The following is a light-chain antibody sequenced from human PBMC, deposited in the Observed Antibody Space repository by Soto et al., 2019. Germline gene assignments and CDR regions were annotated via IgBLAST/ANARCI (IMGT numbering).Light chain of an antibody. J-gene: IGLJ2*01. CDR3: QCYDSSLTVL. CDR1: SSNIGRNY. CDR2: RTN. Sequence: QSVLTQPPSASGTPGQRVTISCFGSSSNIGRNYIHWYQQLTGAAPTLLIYRTNQRPSEVPDRFSGSKSGTSASLAISGLQPEDEADYYCQCYDSSLTVLFGGGTKLTVL. V-gene: IGLV1-47*01.